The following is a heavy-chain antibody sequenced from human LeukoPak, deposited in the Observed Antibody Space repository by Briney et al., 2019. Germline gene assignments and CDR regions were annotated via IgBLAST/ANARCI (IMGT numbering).Heavy chain of an antibody. J-gene: IGHJ4*02. CDR1: GFTFSNYA. V-gene: IGHV3-30*04. CDR2: ISYDGSNK. CDR3: ARNDYGGSVGY. Sequence: GRSLRLSCAASGFTFSNYAMHWVRQAPGKGLERVAVISYDGSNKYYADSVKGRFTISRGNSKNTLYLQMNSLRAEDTAVYYCARNDYGGSVGYWGQGTLVTVSS. D-gene: IGHD4-23*01.